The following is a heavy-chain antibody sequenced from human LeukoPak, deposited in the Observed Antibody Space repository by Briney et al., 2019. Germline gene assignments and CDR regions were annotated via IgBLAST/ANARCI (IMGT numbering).Heavy chain of an antibody. J-gene: IGHJ4*02. D-gene: IGHD2-2*01. CDR3: ARSPRGIVVVPAGGYYFDY. CDR1: GGSFSGYY. CDR2: INHSGST. Sequence: KPSETLSLTCAVYGGSFSGYYWSRIRQPPGKGLEWIGEINHSGSTNYNPSLKSRVTISVDTSKNQFSLKLSSVTAADTAVYYCARSPRGIVVVPAGGYYFDYWGQGTLVTVSS. V-gene: IGHV4-34*01.